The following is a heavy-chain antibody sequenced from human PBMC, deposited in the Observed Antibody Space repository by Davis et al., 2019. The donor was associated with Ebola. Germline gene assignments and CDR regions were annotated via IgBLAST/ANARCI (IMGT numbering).Heavy chain of an antibody. CDR3: ASGRGWLLDY. CDR2: IKQDGSEK. Sequence: PGGSLRLSCAASAFSSSSYWMSWIRQAPGKGLEWVANIKQDGSEKYYVDSGKGRFTISRDNAKNSLYLQMNSLRVEDTAVYYCASGRGWLLDYWGQGTLVTVSS. J-gene: IGHJ4*02. D-gene: IGHD6-19*01. V-gene: IGHV3-7*01. CDR1: AFSSSSYW.